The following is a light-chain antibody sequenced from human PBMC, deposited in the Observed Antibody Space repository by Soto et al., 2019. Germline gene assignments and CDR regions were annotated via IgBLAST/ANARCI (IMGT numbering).Light chain of an antibody. CDR1: QSVSSY. Sequence: EIVLTQSPATLSLSPGERATLSCRASQSVSSYLAWYQHKPGQAPRLLIYDASNGATGIPARFSGSGSGTDFTLTISSLEPEAFEIYYCQQRRNWLTFGGGIKVEIK. V-gene: IGKV3-11*01. CDR2: DAS. J-gene: IGKJ4*01. CDR3: QQRRNWLT.